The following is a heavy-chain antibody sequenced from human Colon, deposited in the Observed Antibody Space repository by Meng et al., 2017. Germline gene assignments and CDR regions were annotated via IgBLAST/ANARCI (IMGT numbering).Heavy chain of an antibody. CDR3: ARDWTAVAGTSPPYYYYGMDV. D-gene: IGHD6-19*01. Sequence: GESLKISCAASGFTFSSYAMHWVRQAPGKGLEGVAVISYDGSNKYYADSVKGRFTISRDNSKNTLSLQMNSLRAEDTAVYYCARDWTAVAGTSPPYYYYGMDVWGQGTMVTVSS. V-gene: IGHV3-30*01. CDR2: ISYDGSNK. CDR1: GFTFSSYA. J-gene: IGHJ6*02.